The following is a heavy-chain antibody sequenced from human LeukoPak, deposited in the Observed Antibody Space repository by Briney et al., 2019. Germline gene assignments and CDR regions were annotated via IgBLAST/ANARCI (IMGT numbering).Heavy chain of an antibody. J-gene: IGHJ4*02. D-gene: IGHD6-13*01. V-gene: IGHV3-74*01. CDR2: INSDGSST. Sequence: GGSLRLSCAASGFTFSSYWMHWVRQAPGKGLVWVSRINSDGSSTSYADPVKGRFTISRDNAKNTLYLQMNSLRAEDTAVYYCARAPLSSSWYNDYWGQGTLVTVSS. CDR3: ARAPLSSSWYNDY. CDR1: GFTFSSYW.